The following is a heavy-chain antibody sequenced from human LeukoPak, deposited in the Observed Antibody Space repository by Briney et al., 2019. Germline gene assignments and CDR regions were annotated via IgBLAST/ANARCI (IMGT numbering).Heavy chain of an antibody. CDR2: ISSSGSTI. CDR1: GFTFSSYE. J-gene: IGHJ4*02. D-gene: IGHD3/OR15-3a*01. Sequence: QSGGSLRLSCAASGFTFSSYEMTWVRQAPGKGLEWVSYISSSGSTIYYADSVKGRFTISRDNAKNSVHLQMTRLRGEDTAVYYCARDRSTGLKYWGQGTLVTVS. CDR3: ARDRSTGLKY. V-gene: IGHV3-48*03.